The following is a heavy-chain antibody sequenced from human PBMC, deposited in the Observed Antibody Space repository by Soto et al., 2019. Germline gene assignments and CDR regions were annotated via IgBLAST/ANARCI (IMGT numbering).Heavy chain of an antibody. V-gene: IGHV6-1*01. CDR3: AREGGKEEDHYSDSSGYYYVGSRGYYYYGMDV. Sequence: SQTLSLTCAISGDSVSSNSAAWNWIRQSPSRGLEWLGRTYYRSKWYNDYAVSVKSRITINPDTSKNQFSLQLNSVTPEDTAVYYCAREGGKEEDHYSDSSGYYYVGSRGYYYYGMDVWGQGTTVTVSS. J-gene: IGHJ6*02. D-gene: IGHD3-22*01. CDR1: GDSVSSNSAA. CDR2: TYYRSKWYN.